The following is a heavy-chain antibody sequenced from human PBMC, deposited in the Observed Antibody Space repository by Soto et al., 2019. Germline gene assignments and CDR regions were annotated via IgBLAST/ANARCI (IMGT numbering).Heavy chain of an antibody. CDR3: ARRNSDYSSVWSDAFDI. CDR1: GFTFSSYA. V-gene: IGHV3-30-3*01. J-gene: IGHJ3*02. CDR2: ISYDGSSK. Sequence: QVQLVESGGGVVQPGRSLRLSCAASGFTFSSYAMHWVRQALGKGPEWVAVISYDGSSKTYADSVKGQFTISRYNSKNSLFLQMNNLRPEDTAVYYCARRNSDYSSVWSDAFDIWGQGTMVTVSS. D-gene: IGHD6-19*01.